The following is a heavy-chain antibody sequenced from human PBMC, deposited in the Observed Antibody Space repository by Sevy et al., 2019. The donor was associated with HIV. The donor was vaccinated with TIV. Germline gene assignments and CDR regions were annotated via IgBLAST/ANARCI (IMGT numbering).Heavy chain of an antibody. D-gene: IGHD3-10*01. V-gene: IGHV3-48*02. CDR1: GFRFRDYR. CDR3: ARDRGRGEVALDL. CDR2: ITSSSNTI. Sequence: GGSLRLSCAASGFRFRDYRMNWVRQAPGKGRGWVSYITSSSNTINYANSVKGRFTISRDNGRNSLYLQINSLRHEDTAVYYCARDRGRGEVALDLWGQGTLVTVSS. J-gene: IGHJ5*02.